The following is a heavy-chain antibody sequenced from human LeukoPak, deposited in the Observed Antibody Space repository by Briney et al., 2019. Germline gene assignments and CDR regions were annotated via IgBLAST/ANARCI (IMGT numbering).Heavy chain of an antibody. J-gene: IGHJ4*02. CDR1: GFTFSSYA. CDR2: ISGSGGST. Sequence: PGGSLRLSCAASGFTFSSYAMSWVRQAPGKGLEWVSAISGSGGSTYYADSVKGRFTISRDNSKNTLYLQMNSLRAEDTAVYYCAREGDYYDSSGYYYFDYWGQGTLVTVSS. CDR3: AREGDYYDSSGYYYFDY. V-gene: IGHV3-23*01. D-gene: IGHD3-22*01.